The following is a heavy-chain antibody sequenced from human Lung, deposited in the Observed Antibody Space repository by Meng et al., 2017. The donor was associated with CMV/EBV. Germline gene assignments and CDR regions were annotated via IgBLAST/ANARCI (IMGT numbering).Heavy chain of an antibody. CDR1: GDSITNHNW. Sequence: QVQLRGSRQALVTPSETLSLPCAVSGDSITNHNWWAWVRQPPGKGLEWIGEIPHRGSSAYNPSLKSRVSMSIDKSKNQFSLKLTSVTAADTAVYHCLRRSGGSVWGQGTLVTVSS. V-gene: IGHV4-4*02. D-gene: IGHD3-10*01. J-gene: IGHJ1*01. CDR2: IPHRGSS. CDR3: LRRSGGSV.